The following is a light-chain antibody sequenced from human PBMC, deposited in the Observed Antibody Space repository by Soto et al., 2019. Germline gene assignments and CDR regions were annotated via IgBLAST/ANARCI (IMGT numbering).Light chain of an antibody. CDR1: NIGSKS. V-gene: IGLV3-21*04. CDR3: QVWDTSSDHVV. CDR2: YDS. J-gene: IGLJ2*01. Sequence: SYELTQPPSVSVAPGKTARITCGGKNIGSKSVHWYQQKPGQAPVLVIYYDSDRPSGIPERFSGSNSGNTAPLTISRVEAGDEADYYCQVWDTSSDHVVIGGGTKVTVL.